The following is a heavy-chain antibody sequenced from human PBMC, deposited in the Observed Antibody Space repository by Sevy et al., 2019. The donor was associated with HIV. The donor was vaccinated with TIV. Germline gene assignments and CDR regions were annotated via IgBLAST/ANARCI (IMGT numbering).Heavy chain of an antibody. D-gene: IGHD3-16*01. J-gene: IGHJ4*02. V-gene: IGHV3-30*03. CDR2: ISYDGRNNK. CDR3: ARDRGEILSSAFDY. Sequence: RSLRLSCAASGFSFSDYRMHWVRQAPGKGLEWVAVISYDGRNNKYNADSVKGRFTISRDNSKNTLYLQMNSLRAEDTAIYYCARDRGEILSSAFDYWGQGTLVTVSS. CDR1: GFSFSDYR.